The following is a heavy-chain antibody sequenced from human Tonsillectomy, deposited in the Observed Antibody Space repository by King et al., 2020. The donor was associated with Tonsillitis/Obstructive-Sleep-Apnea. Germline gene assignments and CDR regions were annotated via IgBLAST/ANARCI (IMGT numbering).Heavy chain of an antibody. D-gene: IGHD5-12*01. Sequence: VQLVESGGGPVKPGGSLRLSCAASGFTFSSYSMNWVRQAPGKGLEWVSALSGSSSYIYYTDSVKGRFTVSRDNAKNSLDLQMNGLRAEDTAVYYCARVGGYTGYDDHYFDYWGQGTLVTVSS. J-gene: IGHJ4*02. CDR1: GFTFSSYS. CDR2: LSGSSSYI. V-gene: IGHV3-21*01. CDR3: ARVGGYTGYDDHYFDY.